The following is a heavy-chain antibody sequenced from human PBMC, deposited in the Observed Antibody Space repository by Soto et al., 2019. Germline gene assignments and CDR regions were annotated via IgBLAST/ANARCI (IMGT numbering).Heavy chain of an antibody. D-gene: IGHD3-10*01. V-gene: IGHV3-33*01. CDR1: GFTFSSYG. CDR3: ARDSYYGSGSSSYGMDV. J-gene: IGHJ6*02. Sequence: QVQLVESGGGVVQPGRSLRLSCAASGFTFSSYGMHWVRQAPGKGLEWVAVIWYDGSNKYYADSVKGRFTISRDNSKNTLYLQMNSLRAEDTAVYYCARDSYYGSGSSSYGMDVWCQGTTVTVSS. CDR2: IWYDGSNK.